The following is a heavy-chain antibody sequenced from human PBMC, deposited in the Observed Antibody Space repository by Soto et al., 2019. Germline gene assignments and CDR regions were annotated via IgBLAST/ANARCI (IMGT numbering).Heavy chain of an antibody. CDR1: GFTFSSYG. Sequence: QVQLVESGGGVVQPGRSLRLSCAASGFTFSSYGMHWVRQAPGKGLEWVAVISYDGSNKYYADSVKGRFTISRDNSKNTLYLQMNSLRAEDTAVYYCAKEKYPGGGKSIIDYWGQGTLVTVSS. V-gene: IGHV3-30*18. J-gene: IGHJ4*02. D-gene: IGHD2-15*01. CDR2: ISYDGSNK. CDR3: AKEKYPGGGKSIIDY.